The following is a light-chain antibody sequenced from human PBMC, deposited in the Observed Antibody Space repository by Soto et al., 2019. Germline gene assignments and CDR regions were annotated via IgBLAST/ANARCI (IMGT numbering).Light chain of an antibody. CDR1: QSISSW. Sequence: DIQMTQSPSTLSASVGDRVTITCRASQSISSWLAWYQQKPGKAPKLLIYKASSLEGGVPSRFSGSGSGTEFTLTISSLQPDDFETYYCQQYNSYPSFGGGTKVEIK. CDR2: KAS. V-gene: IGKV1-5*03. J-gene: IGKJ4*01. CDR3: QQYNSYPS.